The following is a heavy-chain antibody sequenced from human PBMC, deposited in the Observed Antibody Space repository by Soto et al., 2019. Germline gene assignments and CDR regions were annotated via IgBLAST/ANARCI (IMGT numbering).Heavy chain of an antibody. Sequence: QVQLQESGPGLVKPSQTLTLTCTVSGGSISSGSFYWSWIRQHPGKGLEWIGHISDSGSSYYNPSLWSRVTISVDTSKHQVSLKLSAVTAADTAVYFCARTTFYDIFTAYYSLFDYWGQGTLVTVSS. J-gene: IGHJ4*02. CDR2: ISDSGSS. D-gene: IGHD3-9*01. CDR3: ARTTFYDIFTAYYSLFDY. V-gene: IGHV4-31*03. CDR1: GGSISSGSFY.